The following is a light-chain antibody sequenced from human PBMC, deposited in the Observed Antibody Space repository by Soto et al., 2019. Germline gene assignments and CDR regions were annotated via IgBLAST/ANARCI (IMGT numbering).Light chain of an antibody. V-gene: IGLV2-14*01. CDR1: SNDVGGYNY. J-gene: IGLJ3*02. CDR3: SSYTSTNSGV. Sequence: QSALTQSASVSGSPGQSITISCTGTSNDVGGYNYVSWYQQHPGKAPKLIIYDVSNRPSGVSTRFSGSKSGNTASLTISGLQAEDEADYSCSSYTSTNSGVFGGGTKLTVL. CDR2: DVS.